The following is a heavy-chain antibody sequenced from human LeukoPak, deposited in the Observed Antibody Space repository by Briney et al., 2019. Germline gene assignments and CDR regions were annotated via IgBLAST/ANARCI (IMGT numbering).Heavy chain of an antibody. V-gene: IGHV4-39*01. CDR1: GGSISSSSYD. CDR3: ARQPSGWAGY. D-gene: IGHD6-19*01. J-gene: IGHJ4*02. Sequence: SETLSLTCTVSGGSISSSSYDWGWIRQPPGKGLEWIGTIYYSGSTYYNPSLKSRVTISVDTSKNQFSLKLSSVTAADTAVYYCARQPSGWAGYWGQGTLVTVSS. CDR2: IYYSGST.